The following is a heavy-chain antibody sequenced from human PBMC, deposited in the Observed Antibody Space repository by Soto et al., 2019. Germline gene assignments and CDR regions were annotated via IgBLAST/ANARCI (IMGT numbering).Heavy chain of an antibody. CDR1: GGSISSYY. Sequence: PSETLSLTCTVSGGSISSYYWSWIRQPPGKGLEWIGYIYYSGSTNYNPSLKSRVTISVDTSKNQFSLKLSSVTAADTAVYYCARRQGYYDFWSGSPRSMDVWGKGTTVTVSS. D-gene: IGHD3-3*01. CDR3: ARRQGYYDFWSGSPRSMDV. J-gene: IGHJ6*03. V-gene: IGHV4-59*01. CDR2: IYYSGST.